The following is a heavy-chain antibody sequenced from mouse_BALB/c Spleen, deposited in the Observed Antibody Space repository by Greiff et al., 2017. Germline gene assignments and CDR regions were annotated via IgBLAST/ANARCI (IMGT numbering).Heavy chain of an antibody. CDR1: GYSITSDYA. D-gene: IGHD3-3*01. J-gene: IGHJ4*01. CDR2: ISYSGST. Sequence: ESGPGLVKPSQSLSLTCTVTGYSITSDYAWNWIRQFPGNKLEWMGYISYSGSTSYNPSLKSRISITRDTSKNQFFLQLNSVTTEDTATYYCARGGGPYYYAMDYWGQGTSVTVSS. CDR3: ARGGGPYYYAMDY. V-gene: IGHV3-2*02.